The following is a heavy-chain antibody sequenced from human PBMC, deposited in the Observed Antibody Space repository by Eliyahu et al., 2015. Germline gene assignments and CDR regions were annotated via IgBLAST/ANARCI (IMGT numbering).Heavy chain of an antibody. CDR2: IYWNDDK. CDR3: SLTPSIFLLYGSGPGNWFDP. CDR1: GFSLSXSRXG. J-gene: IGHJ5*02. D-gene: IGHD3-10*01. V-gene: IGHV2-5*01. Sequence: QITLKESGPTLVKPTQTLTLTCTFXGFSLSXSRXGXGWIRQPPGKALEWLALIYWNDDKRYSPSLKRRLTITKDTSKNQVVLTMTNMDPVDTATYYCSLTPSIFLLYGSGPGNWFDPWGQGTLVTVSS.